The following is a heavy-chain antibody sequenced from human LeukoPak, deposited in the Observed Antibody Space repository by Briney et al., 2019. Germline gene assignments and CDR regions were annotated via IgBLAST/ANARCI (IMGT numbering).Heavy chain of an antibody. CDR2: ISSSSNLI. Sequence: GGSLRLSCAASGFIFSSYDINWVRQAPGKGLEWVSFISSSSNLIYYADSVKGRFTISRDNAKDSLYLQMNSLRAEDTAVYYCAMGRHGDYWGQGTLVTVSS. CDR1: GFIFSSYD. J-gene: IGHJ4*02. D-gene: IGHD3-10*01. CDR3: AMGRHGDY. V-gene: IGHV3-48*01.